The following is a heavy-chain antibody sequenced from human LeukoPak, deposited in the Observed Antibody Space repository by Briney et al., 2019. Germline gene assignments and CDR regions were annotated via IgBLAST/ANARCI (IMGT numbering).Heavy chain of an antibody. V-gene: IGHV4-34*01. CDR1: GGSFSGYY. CDR3: ARSRVSSGYYYYYYGMDV. J-gene: IGHJ6*02. CDR2: INHSGST. D-gene: IGHD3-22*01. Sequence: SETLSLTCAVYGGSFSGYYWSWIRQPPGKGLEWIGEINHSGSTNYNPSLKSRVTISVDTSKNQVSLKLSSVTAADTAVYYCARSRVSSGYYYYYYGMDVWGQGTMVTVSS.